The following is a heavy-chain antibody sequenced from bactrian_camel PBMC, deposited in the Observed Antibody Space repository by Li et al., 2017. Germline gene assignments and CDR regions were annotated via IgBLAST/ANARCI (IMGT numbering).Heavy chain of an antibody. CDR1: GARNPSYC. V-gene: IGHV3S53*01. CDR3: AAEDGRGLGYMRPGCDKSDDFGY. CDR2: IDGDGRT. D-gene: IGHD1*01. Sequence: HVQLVESGGGSVQAGGSLNLSCGVTGARNPSYCMGWFRQSPGKEREGVASIDGDGRTTYADSVKGRFTISRDKIANTLNLLMNNLEPEDSAMYYCAAEDGRGLGYMRPGCDKSDDFGYWGQGTQVTVS. J-gene: IGHJ6*01.